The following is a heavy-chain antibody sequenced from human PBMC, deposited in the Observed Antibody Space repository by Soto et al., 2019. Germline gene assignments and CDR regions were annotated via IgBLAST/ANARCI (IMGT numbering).Heavy chain of an antibody. Sequence: QVQLVESGGGVVQPGRSLRLSCATSGFTFRFYDMHWVRQAPGKGLEWVAIISRDGNNKDYGDSVKGRFTISRDNSKNTLYLQMNSLRREDTAVYYCAKDAYTPIRTTAHDSGGLDHWGRGTLVTVSS. V-gene: IGHV3-30*18. CDR3: AKDAYTPIRTTAHDSGGLDH. CDR1: GFTFRFYD. J-gene: IGHJ4*02. D-gene: IGHD4-4*01. CDR2: ISRDGNNK.